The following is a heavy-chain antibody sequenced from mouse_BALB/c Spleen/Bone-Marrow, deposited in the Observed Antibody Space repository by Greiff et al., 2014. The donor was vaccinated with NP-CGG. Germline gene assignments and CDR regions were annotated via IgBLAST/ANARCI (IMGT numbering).Heavy chain of an antibody. Sequence: EVKLQESGAELVKPGASVKLSCTASGFNIKDTYMHWVKQRPEQGLEWIGRIDPANGNTKYDPKFQGKATITADTSSNTAYLQLSSLTPEDTAVYYCAIYYYGSSGFAYWGQGTLVTVSA. CDR2: IDPANGNT. J-gene: IGHJ3*01. CDR1: GFNIKDTY. D-gene: IGHD1-1*01. V-gene: IGHV14-3*02. CDR3: AIYYYGSSGFAY.